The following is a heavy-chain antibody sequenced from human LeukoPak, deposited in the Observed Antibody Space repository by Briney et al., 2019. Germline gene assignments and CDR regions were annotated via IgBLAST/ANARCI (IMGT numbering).Heavy chain of an antibody. J-gene: IGHJ3*01. CDR3: ARCTASCYANAFDV. CDR1: GFTVSSNY. D-gene: IGHD2-2*01. CDR2: IYSGGST. V-gene: IGHV3-66*01. Sequence: GGSLRLSCAASGFTVSSNYMSWVRQAPGKGLEWVSVIYSGGSTYYADSVKGRFTISRDNSKNTLYLQMNSLRPEDTAVYYCARCTASCYANAFDVWGQGTLLTVSS.